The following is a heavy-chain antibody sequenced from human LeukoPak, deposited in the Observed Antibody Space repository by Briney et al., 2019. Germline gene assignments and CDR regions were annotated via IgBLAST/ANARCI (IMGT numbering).Heavy chain of an antibody. D-gene: IGHD5-18*01. J-gene: IGHJ4*02. CDR3: ARQKARGYSYGPSYYFDY. Sequence: SVKVSCKASGGTFSNYAISWVRQAPGQGLEWMGGIIPIFGTANYAQKFQGRVTITTNESTSTAYMELRSLRSEDTAVYYCARQKARGYSYGPSYYFDYWGQGTLVTVSS. CDR1: GGTFSNYA. V-gene: IGHV1-69*05. CDR2: IIPIFGTA.